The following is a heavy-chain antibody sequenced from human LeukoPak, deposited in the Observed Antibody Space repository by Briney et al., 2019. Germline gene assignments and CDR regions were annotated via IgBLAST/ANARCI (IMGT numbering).Heavy chain of an antibody. D-gene: IGHD2-8*01. J-gene: IGHJ4*02. V-gene: IGHV3-64*01. CDR1: GFTFSSYP. CDR2: ITSNGGST. Sequence: GGSLRLSCAASGFTFSSYPIHWVRLAPGKGLEYVSGITSNGGSTYYANSVKGRFTISRDNSKNTLYLQMGSLRAEGMAVYYCGRGRYCTNGVCQYFDYWGQGTLVTVSS. CDR3: GRGRYCTNGVCQYFDY.